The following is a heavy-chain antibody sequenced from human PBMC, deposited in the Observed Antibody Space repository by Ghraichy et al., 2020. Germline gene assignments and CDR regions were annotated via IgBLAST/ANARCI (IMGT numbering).Heavy chain of an antibody. CDR3: ARDPGVIGYNYLEAFDI. D-gene: IGHD5-24*01. V-gene: IGHV4-59*01. J-gene: IGHJ3*02. Sequence: LSLTCTVSTGSINSYYWNWIRQSPGKGLEWIGFIYYSGSTLYNPSLKSRVTISVDRSKSQFYLNLRYVTAADTAVYYCARDPGVIGYNYLEAFDIWGQGTTVTVSS. CDR1: TGSINSYY. CDR2: IYYSGST.